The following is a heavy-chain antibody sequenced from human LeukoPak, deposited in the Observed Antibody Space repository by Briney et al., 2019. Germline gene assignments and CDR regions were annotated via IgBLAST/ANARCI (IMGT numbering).Heavy chain of an antibody. CDR1: GLTFNNAW. J-gene: IGHJ4*02. D-gene: IGHD2-15*01. V-gene: IGHV3-66*01. CDR2: IYSGGGT. Sequence: HSGGSLRLSCAAPGLTFNNAWMSSVRQARGKGLGWDSFIYSGGGTYSADSVKGRFTISRDNSKNPLCLQLHELRAQDSAVYYCASKYCSGGICYSGLGYWGQGTLVTVSS. CDR3: ASKYCSGGICYSGLGY.